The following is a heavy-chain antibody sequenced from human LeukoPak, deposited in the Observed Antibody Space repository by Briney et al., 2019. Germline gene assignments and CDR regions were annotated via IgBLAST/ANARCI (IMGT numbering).Heavy chain of an antibody. CDR1: GFTFSDYW. D-gene: IGHD4-17*01. CDR2: IKHDGSDI. V-gene: IGHV3-7*01. Sequence: GGSLRLSCVVSGFTFSDYWVTWVRQAPGKGLEWVANIKHDGSDIHYVDSVKGRFTISRDNAQSSLFLQMSSLRREDTAVYYCARGPSTTLTTRWGQGTLVAVSS. J-gene: IGHJ4*02. CDR3: ARGPSTTLTTR.